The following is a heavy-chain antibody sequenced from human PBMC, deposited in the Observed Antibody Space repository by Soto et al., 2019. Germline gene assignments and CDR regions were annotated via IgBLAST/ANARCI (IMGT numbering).Heavy chain of an antibody. CDR1: GGSVSSGSYY. J-gene: IGHJ4*02. V-gene: IGHV4-39*01. CDR3: ARRDDFWSGYFDY. CDR2: IYYSGST. Sequence: SETLSLTCTVSGGSVSSGSYYWGWIRQPPGKGLEWIGCIYYSGSTNYNPSLKSRVTISVDTSKNQFSLKLSSVTAADTAVYYCARRDDFWSGYFDYWGQGTLVTVSS. D-gene: IGHD3-3*01.